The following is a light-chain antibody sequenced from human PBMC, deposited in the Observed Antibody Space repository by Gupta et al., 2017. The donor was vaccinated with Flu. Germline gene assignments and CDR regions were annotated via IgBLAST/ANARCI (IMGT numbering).Light chain of an antibody. Sequence: VTISWSGSSSNIGSNTVNWYQQFPGTAPHLVIYSNNQRPSGVPDRFSGSKSVTSASLAISGLQSEDEADYFCAARDDSLDGPVFGGGTKLTVL. CDR2: SNN. CDR1: SSNIGSNT. J-gene: IGLJ2*01. CDR3: AARDDSLDGPV. V-gene: IGLV1-44*01.